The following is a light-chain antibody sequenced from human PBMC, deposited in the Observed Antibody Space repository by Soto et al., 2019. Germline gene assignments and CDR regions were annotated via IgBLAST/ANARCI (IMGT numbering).Light chain of an antibody. CDR2: GAS. J-gene: IGKJ5*01. V-gene: IGKV3-15*01. CDR1: QSVSYN. CDR3: QQYGSSPIT. Sequence: EIVMTQSPATLSVSPGERATLSCRASQSVSYNLAWYQQQPGQAPRLLIYGASTRATGIPARFSGSGSGTEFTLTISSLQSEDFAVYYCQQYGSSPITFGQGTRLEIK.